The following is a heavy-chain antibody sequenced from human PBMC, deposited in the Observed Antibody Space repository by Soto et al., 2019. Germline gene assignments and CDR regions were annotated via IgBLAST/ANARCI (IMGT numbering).Heavy chain of an antibody. CDR3: ARAVGNYYGMDV. Sequence: QVQLVESGGGLVKPGGSLRLSCAASGFTFSDYYMNWIRQAPGKGLEWLSYSDGSSAYTTYADSVKGRFTNSRDNAKNSLVLQLANLRDEDTAVYYRARAVGNYYGMDVWGQGTTVTVSS. CDR1: GFTFSDYY. V-gene: IGHV3-11*06. D-gene: IGHD1-26*01. J-gene: IGHJ6*02. CDR2: SDGSSAYT.